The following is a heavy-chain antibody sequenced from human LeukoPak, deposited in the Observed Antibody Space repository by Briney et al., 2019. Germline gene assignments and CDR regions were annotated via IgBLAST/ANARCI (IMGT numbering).Heavy chain of an antibody. J-gene: IGHJ4*02. D-gene: IGHD1-26*01. V-gene: IGHV3-48*01. CDR1: GFSFPGYS. CDR2: ISTSDSIV. CDR3: AKDGGTRTFDY. Sequence: GGSLRLSCEATGFSFPGYSFNWVRQAPGKGLDWVSYISTSDSIVYYAHSVKGRFTISRDNSKNTLYLQMNSLRAEDTAVYYCAKDGGTRTFDYWGQGTLVTVSS.